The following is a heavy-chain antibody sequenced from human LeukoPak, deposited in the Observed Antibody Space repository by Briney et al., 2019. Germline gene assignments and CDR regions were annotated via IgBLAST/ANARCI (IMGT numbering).Heavy chain of an antibody. D-gene: IGHD5-18*01. Sequence: SETLSLTCAVYGGSFSGYYWSWIRQPPGKGLEWIGEINHSGSTNYNPSLKSRVTISVDTSKNQFSLKLSSVTAADTAVYYCARDSGYSYGTSFDYWGQGTLVTVSS. CDR1: GGSFSGYY. V-gene: IGHV4-34*01. CDR3: ARDSGYSYGTSFDY. CDR2: INHSGST. J-gene: IGHJ4*02.